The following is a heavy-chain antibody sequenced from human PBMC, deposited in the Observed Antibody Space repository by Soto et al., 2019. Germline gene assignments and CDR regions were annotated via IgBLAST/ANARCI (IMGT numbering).Heavy chain of an antibody. Sequence: ASVKVSCKASGGTFSSYTISWVRQAPGQGLEWMGRIIPILGIANYAQKFQGRVTITADKSTSTAYMELSSLRSEDTAVYYCATLDQLSSGQVVHYYYYMDVWGKGTTVTVSS. D-gene: IGHD6-13*01. CDR2: IIPILGIA. V-gene: IGHV1-69*02. CDR1: GGTFSSYT. J-gene: IGHJ6*03. CDR3: ATLDQLSSGQVVHYYYYMDV.